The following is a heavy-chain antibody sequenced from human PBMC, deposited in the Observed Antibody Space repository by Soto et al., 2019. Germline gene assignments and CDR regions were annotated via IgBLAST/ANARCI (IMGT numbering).Heavy chain of an antibody. J-gene: IGHJ5*02. Sequence: GSGPTLVNPTETLTLTCTVSGFSLSNTRMGVSWIRQPPGKALEWLAHIFSSDGKSYSTSLKSRLTISKDTSKSQVVLTMTNMDPVDTATYYCARLQDRITSLSWFDPWGQGTLVTVSS. D-gene: IGHD3-10*01. CDR3: ARLQDRITSLSWFDP. V-gene: IGHV2-26*01. CDR1: GFSLSNTRMG. CDR2: IFSSDGK.